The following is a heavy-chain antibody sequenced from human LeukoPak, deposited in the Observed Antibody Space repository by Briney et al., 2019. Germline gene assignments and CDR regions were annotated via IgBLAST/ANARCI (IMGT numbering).Heavy chain of an antibody. Sequence: PGGSLRLSCAASGFTFSSYGMHWVRQAPGKGLEWVAVIWYDGSNKYYADSVKGRFTISRDNSKNTLYLQMNSLRAEDTAVYYCAGNTYYYGMDVWGQGTTVTVSS. CDR1: GFTFSSYG. V-gene: IGHV3-33*01. CDR3: AGNTYYYGMDV. CDR2: IWYDGSNK. J-gene: IGHJ6*02.